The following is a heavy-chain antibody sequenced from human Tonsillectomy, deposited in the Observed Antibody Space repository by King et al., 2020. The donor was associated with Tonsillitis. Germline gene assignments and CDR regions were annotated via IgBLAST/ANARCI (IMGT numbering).Heavy chain of an antibody. Sequence: QVTLKESGPVLVRPTETLTLTCTVSGFSLTNTRMGVSWIRQPPGKALEWLAHIFSNDRKSYNTSLKTRLTISKDPSKSQVALTLPKMDLVTPGPYSVELLRSIDKWNDLNAWLLFAYWGQESLVTVS. CDR3: ELLRSIDKWNDLNAWLLFAY. CDR1: GFSLTNTRMG. J-gene: IGHJ4*02. V-gene: IGHV2-26*01. CDR2: IFSNDRK. D-gene: IGHD1-1*01.